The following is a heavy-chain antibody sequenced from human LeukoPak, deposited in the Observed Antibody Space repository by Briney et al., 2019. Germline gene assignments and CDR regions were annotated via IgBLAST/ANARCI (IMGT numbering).Heavy chain of an antibody. V-gene: IGHV3-23*01. Sequence: PGGSLRLSCAASGFTFSSYAMSWVRQAPGKGLEWVSAISGSGGSTYYADSVKGRFTISRGNSKNTLYLQMNSLRAEDTAVYYCAKDQSPYSSSSFDYWGQGTLVTVSS. CDR1: GFTFSSYA. CDR3: AKDQSPYSSSSFDY. CDR2: ISGSGGST. J-gene: IGHJ4*02. D-gene: IGHD6-6*01.